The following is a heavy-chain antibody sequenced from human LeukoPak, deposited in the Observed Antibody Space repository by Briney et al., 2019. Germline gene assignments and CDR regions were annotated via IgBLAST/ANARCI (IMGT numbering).Heavy chain of an antibody. CDR2: IYSGGNT. V-gene: IGHV3-66*01. CDR3: ARALIGYYFDY. J-gene: IGHJ4*02. Sequence: GGSLRLSCAAFGFTVSVNYMSWVRQAPGKGLECVSVIYSGGNTYYADSVKGRFTISRDNSKNTLYLQMNSLRAEDTAVYYCARALIGYYFDYWGQGTLVTVSS. CDR1: GFTVSVNY. D-gene: IGHD2-8*01.